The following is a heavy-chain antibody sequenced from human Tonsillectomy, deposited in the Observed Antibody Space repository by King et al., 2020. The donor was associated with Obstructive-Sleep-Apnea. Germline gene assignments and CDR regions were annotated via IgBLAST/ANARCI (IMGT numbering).Heavy chain of an antibody. CDR1: GFTFSNYA. V-gene: IGHV3-30*09. J-gene: IGHJ6*02. CDR3: ARVREPFFDSNRRDYYGLDV. D-gene: IGHD3-22*01. CDR2: ISYDGSFK. Sequence: VQLVESGGGVVQPGRSLRLSCAASGFTFSNYAMHWVRQAPGKGLEWLAVISYDGSFKYYAESVRGPFVISRDNSKNTLYLQMDSLRPEDTAVYYCARVREPFFDSNRRDYYGLDVRGQGATVTVSS.